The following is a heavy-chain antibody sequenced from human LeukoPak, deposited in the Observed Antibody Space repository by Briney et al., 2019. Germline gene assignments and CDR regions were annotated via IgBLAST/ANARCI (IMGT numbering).Heavy chain of an antibody. CDR3: ARTSGVVYGMDV. J-gene: IGHJ6*02. V-gene: IGHV1-69*02. D-gene: IGHD3-3*01. CDR1: GYTFTSYY. CDR2: IIPILGIA. Sequence: SVKVSCKASGYTFTSYYMHWVRQAPGQGLEWMGRIIPILGIANYAQKFQGRVTITADKSTSTAYMELSSLRSEDTAVYYCARTSGVVYGMDVWGQGTTVTVSS.